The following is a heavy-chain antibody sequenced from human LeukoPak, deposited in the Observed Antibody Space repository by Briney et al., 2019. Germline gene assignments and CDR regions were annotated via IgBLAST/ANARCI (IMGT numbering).Heavy chain of an antibody. D-gene: IGHD4-23*01. J-gene: IGHJ4*02. CDR3: ARDLRDTVGPFDY. Sequence: GGSLRLSCAASGFTFDDYGMSWVRQAPGKGLEWVSGINWNGGSTGYADSVKGRFTISRDNAKNSLYLQMNGLRAEDTALHYCARDLRDTVGPFDYWGQGTLVTVSS. CDR1: GFTFDDYG. V-gene: IGHV3-20*04. CDR2: INWNGGST.